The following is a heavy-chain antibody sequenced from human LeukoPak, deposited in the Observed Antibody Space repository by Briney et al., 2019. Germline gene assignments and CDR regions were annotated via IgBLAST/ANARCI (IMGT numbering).Heavy chain of an antibody. CDR3: ARGNYYDSSGYYGFDD. D-gene: IGHD3-22*01. V-gene: IGHV1-18*01. CDR2: ISAYNGNT. J-gene: IGHJ4*02. Sequence: ASVKVSCKASGYTFTSYGISWVRQAPGQGLEWMGWISAYNGNTNYAQKLQGRVTMTTDTSTSTAYMELRSLRSDDTAVYYCARGNYYDSSGYYGFDDWGQGTLVTVSS. CDR1: GYTFTSYG.